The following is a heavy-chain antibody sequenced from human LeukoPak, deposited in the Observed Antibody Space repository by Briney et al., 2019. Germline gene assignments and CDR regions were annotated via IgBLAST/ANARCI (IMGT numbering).Heavy chain of an antibody. CDR2: IYTRGST. Sequence: SETLSLTCTVSGGSVSSGSYCWGWIRQPGGKGLEWIGRIYTRGSTNYNPSLKSRVTISVDTSTNQFSLKLSSVTAADTAVYSCARDVSAAYDFWSGYPKNWFDPWGQGTLVTVSS. CDR1: GGSVSSGSYC. D-gene: IGHD3-3*01. CDR3: ARDVSAAYDFWSGYPKNWFDP. V-gene: IGHV4-61*02. J-gene: IGHJ5*02.